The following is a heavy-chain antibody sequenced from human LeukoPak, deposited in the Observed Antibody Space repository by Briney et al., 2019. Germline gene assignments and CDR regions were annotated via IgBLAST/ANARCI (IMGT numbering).Heavy chain of an antibody. V-gene: IGHV1-18*01. CDR1: GYTFTSYG. CDR3: ARPLLYYYGSGSYQRSFYYYYYGMDV. CDR2: ISAYNGNT. J-gene: IGHJ6*02. Sequence: GASVKVSCKASGYTFTSYGISWVRQAPGQGLEWMGWISAYNGNTNYAQKLQGRVTMTTDTPTSTAYMELRSLRSDDTAVYYCARPLLYYYGSGSYQRSFYYYYYGMDVWGQGTTVTVSS. D-gene: IGHD3-10*01.